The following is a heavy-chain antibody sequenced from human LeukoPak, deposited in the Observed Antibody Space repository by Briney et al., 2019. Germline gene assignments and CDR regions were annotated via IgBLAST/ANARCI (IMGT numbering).Heavy chain of an antibody. CDR2: IYYSGST. J-gene: IGHJ5*02. D-gene: IGHD3-10*01. Sequence: SETLSLTCTVSGGSISSYYWSWIRQPPGKGLDWIGYIYYSGSTNYNPSLKSRVTISVDTSKNQFSLKLSSVTAADTAVYYCARDPFHYYGSGGWFDPWGQGTLVTVSS. V-gene: IGHV4-59*01. CDR1: GGSISSYY. CDR3: ARDPFHYYGSGGWFDP.